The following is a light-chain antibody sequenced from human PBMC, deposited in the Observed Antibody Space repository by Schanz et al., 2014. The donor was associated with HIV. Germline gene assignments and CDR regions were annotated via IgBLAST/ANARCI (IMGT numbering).Light chain of an antibody. CDR1: ALNLGHNF. Sequence: QSVLTQPPSVSGAPGQRVTISCSGGALNLGHNFVSWYQQFPGTAPKLLIFADYQRPSGIPDRFSGSKSGTSAALGITGLQTGDEAVYYCGAWDNSLSGHHDVFGTGTKLTVL. V-gene: IGLV1-51*01. CDR2: ADY. CDR3: GAWDNSLSGHHDV. J-gene: IGLJ1*01.